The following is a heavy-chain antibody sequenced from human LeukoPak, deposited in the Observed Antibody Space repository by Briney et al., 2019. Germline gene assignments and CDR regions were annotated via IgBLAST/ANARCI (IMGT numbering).Heavy chain of an antibody. V-gene: IGHV3-74*01. CDR2: IKSDGSTT. D-gene: IGHD6-13*01. J-gene: IGHJ4*02. CDR3: AKATTAGYSSSWYVY. Sequence: QAGGSLRLSCAASGFTFSSYWMHWVRQAPGKGLVWVSRIKSDGSTTTYADSVKGRFTISRDNAKNTLYLQMNSLRAEDTAVYYCAKATTAGYSSSWYVYWGQGTLVTVSS. CDR1: GFTFSSYW.